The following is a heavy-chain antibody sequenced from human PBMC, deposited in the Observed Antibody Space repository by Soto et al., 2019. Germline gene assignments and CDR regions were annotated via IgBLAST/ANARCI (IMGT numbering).Heavy chain of an antibody. D-gene: IGHD3-22*01. CDR2: IYYSGST. J-gene: IGHJ4*02. CDR1: GGSISSYY. V-gene: IGHV4-59*01. Sequence: KTSETLSLTCTVSGGSISSYYWSWIRQPPGKGLEWIGYIYYSGSTNYNPSLKSRVTISVDTSKNQFSLKLSSVSAADTAVYYCARTFPYDSSGYYSQYYFDYWGQGTLVTVSS. CDR3: ARTFPYDSSGYYSQYYFDY.